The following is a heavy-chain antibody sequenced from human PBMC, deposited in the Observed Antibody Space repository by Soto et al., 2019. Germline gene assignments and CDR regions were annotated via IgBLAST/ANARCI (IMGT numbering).Heavy chain of an antibody. Sequence: VQLWESGGGLVQPGGSLRLSCAASGFTFSSYAMSWVRQAPGKGLEWVSGISGSGGSTYYADSVKGRFTISRDNSKNTLYLQMNSLRAEDTAVYYCATRPCSSTSCYAGDYWGQGTLVTVSS. D-gene: IGHD2-2*01. CDR2: ISGSGGST. CDR3: ATRPCSSTSCYAGDY. CDR1: GFTFSSYA. V-gene: IGHV3-23*01. J-gene: IGHJ4*02.